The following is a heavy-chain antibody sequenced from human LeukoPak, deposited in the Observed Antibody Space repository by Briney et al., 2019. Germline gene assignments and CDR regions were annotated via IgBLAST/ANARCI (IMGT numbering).Heavy chain of an antibody. D-gene: IGHD5-18*01. Sequence: GESLKISCKGSGYSFSSHWIAWVRQMPGKGLEWMGMIYPGDSDTRYSPSFRGQVTISGDKSISTAYLQWSSLKASDTATYYCARQRERGYSYVDWGQGTLVTVSS. V-gene: IGHV5-51*01. CDR2: IYPGDSDT. CDR3: ARQRERGYSYVD. CDR1: GYSFSSHW. J-gene: IGHJ4*02.